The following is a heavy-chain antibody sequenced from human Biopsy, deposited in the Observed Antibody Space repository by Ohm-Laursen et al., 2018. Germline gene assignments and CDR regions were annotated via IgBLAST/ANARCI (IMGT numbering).Heavy chain of an antibody. D-gene: IGHD5-24*01. Sequence: SLRLSCAASGFSFSDYYMIWIRQAPGKGLEWVSYISSSDRTMYYADSVKGRFTISRDNANKSLHLQMNSLRAEDTAVYYCATTRSFDNWGQGTLVTVSS. CDR3: ATTRSFDN. V-gene: IGHV3-11*01. CDR2: ISSSDRTM. J-gene: IGHJ4*02. CDR1: GFSFSDYY.